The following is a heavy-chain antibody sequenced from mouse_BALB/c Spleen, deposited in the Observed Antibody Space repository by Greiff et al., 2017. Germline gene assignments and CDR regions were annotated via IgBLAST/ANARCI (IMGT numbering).Heavy chain of an antibody. CDR1: GYSITSDYA. CDR3: ARSGYGDYFDY. CDR2: ISYSGST. Sequence: DVKLVESGPGLVKPSQSLSLTCTVTGYSITSDYAWNWIRQFPGNKLEWMGYISYSGSTSYNPSLKSRISITRDTSKNQFFLQLNSVTTEDTATYYCARSGYGDYFDYWGQGTTLTVSS. D-gene: IGHD1-2*01. J-gene: IGHJ2*01. V-gene: IGHV3-2*02.